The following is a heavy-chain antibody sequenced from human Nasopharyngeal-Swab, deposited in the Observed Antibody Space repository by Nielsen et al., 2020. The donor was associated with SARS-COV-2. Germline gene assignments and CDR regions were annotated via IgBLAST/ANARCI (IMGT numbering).Heavy chain of an antibody. Sequence: WIRQPPGKRLEWIGYIYYSGSTNYNPSLKSRVTTSVDTSKNQFSLKLSSVTAADTAVYYCARDLNPNSSGWLPYYYYGMDVWGQGTTVTVSS. V-gene: IGHV4-59*01. CDR2: IYYSGST. CDR3: ARDLNPNSSGWLPYYYYGMDV. J-gene: IGHJ6*02. D-gene: IGHD6-19*01.